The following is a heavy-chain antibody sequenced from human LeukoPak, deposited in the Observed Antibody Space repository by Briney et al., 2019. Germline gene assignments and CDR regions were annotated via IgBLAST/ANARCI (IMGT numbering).Heavy chain of an antibody. CDR2: INNDGSST. J-gene: IGHJ6*03. CDR3: VKGVVTFNMDV. CDR1: GFTFSNYW. Sequence: GGSLRLPCAASGFTFSNYWMHWVRQAPGKGLVWVSRINNDGSSTSYADSVKGRFTISRDNAKKTVYLQMNSLRAEDTAVYYCVKGVVTFNMDVWGKGTTVTVSS. V-gene: IGHV3-74*01. D-gene: IGHD3-3*01.